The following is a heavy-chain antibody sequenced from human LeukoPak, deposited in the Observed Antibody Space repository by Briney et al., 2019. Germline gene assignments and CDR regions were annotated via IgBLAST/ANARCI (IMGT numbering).Heavy chain of an antibody. CDR3: ARAEYYYDSSGYFSPDY. J-gene: IGHJ4*02. CDR1: GGTFSSYA. Sequence: SVKVSCKASGGTFSSYAISWVRQAPGQGLEWMGGIIPIFGTANYAQKFQGRVTITTDESTSTAYMELSSLRSEDTAVYYCARAEYYYDSSGYFSPDYWGQGTLVTVSS. CDR2: IIPIFGTA. V-gene: IGHV1-69*05. D-gene: IGHD3-22*01.